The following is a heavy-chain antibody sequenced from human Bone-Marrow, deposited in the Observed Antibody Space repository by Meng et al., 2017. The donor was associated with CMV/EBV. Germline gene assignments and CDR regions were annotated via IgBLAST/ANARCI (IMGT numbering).Heavy chain of an antibody. Sequence: GSLRLSCAVSGYSISSAYYWGWVRQPPRKGLEWIGSIYHSGSTYYNPSLTSRVTISVDTSKNQFSLKLSSVTAADTAVYYCARETSMPRGLFDYWGQGTLVTVSS. V-gene: IGHV4-38-2*02. CDR1: GYSISSAYY. CDR3: ARETSMPRGLFDY. J-gene: IGHJ4*02. D-gene: IGHD2/OR15-2a*01. CDR2: IYHSGST.